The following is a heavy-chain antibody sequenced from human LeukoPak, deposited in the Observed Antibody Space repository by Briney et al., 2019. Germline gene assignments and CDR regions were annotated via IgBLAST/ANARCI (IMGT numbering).Heavy chain of an antibody. V-gene: IGHV1-2*02. D-gene: IGHD3-3*01. Sequence: ASVKVSCNASGYTFTGYYMHWVRQAPGQGLEWMGWINPNSGGTNYAQKFQGRVTMTRDTSISTAYMELSRLRSDDTAVYYCARVGGVITIFGVVIDWFDPWGQGTLVTVSS. CDR2: INPNSGGT. J-gene: IGHJ5*02. CDR3: ARVGGVITIFGVVIDWFDP. CDR1: GYTFTGYY.